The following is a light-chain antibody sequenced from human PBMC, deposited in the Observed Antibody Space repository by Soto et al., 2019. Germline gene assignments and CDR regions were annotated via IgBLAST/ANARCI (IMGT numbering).Light chain of an antibody. CDR1: SGDVGAYNY. Sequence: QSALAQSASVSGSPGQSITISCSGTSGDVGAYNYVAWYQQHPGKAPKLIIYEVTNRPSGVSYRFSASKSGNTASLTISGLHSEDEADYYCISYTGKSASYVFGTGTKVNVL. J-gene: IGLJ1*01. V-gene: IGLV2-14*01. CDR2: EVT. CDR3: ISYTGKSASYV.